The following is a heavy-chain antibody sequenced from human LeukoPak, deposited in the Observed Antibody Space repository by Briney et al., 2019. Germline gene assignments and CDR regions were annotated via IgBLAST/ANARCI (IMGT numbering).Heavy chain of an antibody. CDR2: ISTSSSYI. CDR1: GFTVSSNY. J-gene: IGHJ3*02. V-gene: IGHV3-21*01. Sequence: GGSLRRSCAASGFTVSSNYMSWVRQAPGKGLEWVSSISTSSSYIYYADSVKGRFTISRDNAKNSLYLQLNSLRAEDTAVYYCARWGTRDSFDIWGQGTMVTVSS. D-gene: IGHD3-16*01. CDR3: ARWGTRDSFDI.